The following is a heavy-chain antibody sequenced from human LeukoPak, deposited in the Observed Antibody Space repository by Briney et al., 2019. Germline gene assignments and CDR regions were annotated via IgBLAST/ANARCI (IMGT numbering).Heavy chain of an antibody. CDR1: GFTFTSYW. Sequence: GGSLRLSCAASGFTFTSYWMSWVRQAPGKGLGWVANIKQDGSEKYYVDSVKGRFTISRDNAKNSLYLQMNSLRAEDTAVYYCARRRYYYDSSGYYYQTYYFDYWGRGTLVTVSS. CDR3: ARRRYYYDSSGYYYQTYYFDY. CDR2: IKQDGSEK. J-gene: IGHJ4*02. D-gene: IGHD3-22*01. V-gene: IGHV3-7*01.